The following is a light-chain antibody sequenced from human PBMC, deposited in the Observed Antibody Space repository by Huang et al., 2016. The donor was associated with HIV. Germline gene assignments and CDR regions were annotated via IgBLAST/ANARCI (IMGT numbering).Light chain of an antibody. CDR1: QSIDSGY. Sequence: VLTQSPGSLSLSPGDTVTLSCRASQSIDSGYLALYHQRHGQSPRLLVYGTSSRASGIPSRFSGSGSGRDFSLTSTRLASEDFGVYYCHQYGSSIATFGQGTKVDI. V-gene: IGKV3-20*01. J-gene: IGKJ2*01. CDR3: HQYGSSIAT. CDR2: GTS.